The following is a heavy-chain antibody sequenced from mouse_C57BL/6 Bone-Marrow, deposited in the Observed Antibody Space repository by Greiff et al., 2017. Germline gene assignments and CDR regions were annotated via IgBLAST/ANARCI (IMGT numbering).Heavy chain of an antibody. CDR1: GYNFIEYT. J-gene: IGHJ4*01. D-gene: IGHD2-5*01. Sequence: QVQLQQSGAELVKPGTSVKLSCKASGYNFIEYTIHWVKQRSGQGLEWIGWFYPGSGTIQYNEKFKDKATLTADKSSSTVYMALSRLTSEDSAVYCCARHEEFSNYAMDYWGQGTSVTVSS. V-gene: IGHV1-62-2*01. CDR2: FYPGSGTI. CDR3: ARHEEFSNYAMDY.